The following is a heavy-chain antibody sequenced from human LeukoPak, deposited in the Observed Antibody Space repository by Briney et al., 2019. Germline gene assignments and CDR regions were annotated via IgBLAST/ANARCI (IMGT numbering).Heavy chain of an antibody. D-gene: IGHD6-13*01. CDR1: GYTFTTYA. J-gene: IGHJ5*01. V-gene: IGHV1-3*01. CDR2: INAGNGNT. Sequence: GASVKVSCKASGYTFTTYAMHWVRQAPGQRLEWMGWINAGNGNTKYSQKFQGRVTITRDTSASTAYMELSSLRSEDTAVYYCARPRKTAEYSSSWYLFDFWGQGTLVTVSS. CDR3: ARPRKTAEYSSSWYLFDF.